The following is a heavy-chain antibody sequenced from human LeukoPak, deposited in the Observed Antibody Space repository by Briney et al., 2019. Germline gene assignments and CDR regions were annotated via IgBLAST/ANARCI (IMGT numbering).Heavy chain of an antibody. CDR1: GFTFSSYA. D-gene: IGHD2-15*01. V-gene: IGHV3-30-3*01. CDR2: ISYDGSNK. J-gene: IGHJ6*02. Sequence: GGSLRLSCAASGFTFSSYAMHWVRQAPGKGLEWVAVISYDGSNKYYADSVKGRFTISRDNSKNTLYLQMNSLRAEDTAVYYCARELYCSGGSCRIEHYCGMDVWGQGTTVTVSS. CDR3: ARELYCSGGSCRIEHYCGMDV.